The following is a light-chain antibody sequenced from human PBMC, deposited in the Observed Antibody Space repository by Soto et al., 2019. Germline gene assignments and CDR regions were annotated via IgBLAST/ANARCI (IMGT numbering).Light chain of an antibody. CDR1: QSVSSY. CDR2: DAS. Sequence: EIVLTQSPATLSLSPGERATLSCRASQSVSSYLAWYQQKPGQAPRLLIYDASNRATGIPARFSGSGSGTDCTLTISSLEPEDFAVYYCPQRSNWPRTFGQGTKVEIK. V-gene: IGKV3-11*01. CDR3: PQRSNWPRT. J-gene: IGKJ1*01.